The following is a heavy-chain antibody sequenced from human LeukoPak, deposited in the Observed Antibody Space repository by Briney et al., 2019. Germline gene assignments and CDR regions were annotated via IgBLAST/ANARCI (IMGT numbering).Heavy chain of an antibody. CDR1: GYTFTSYG. CDR2: MNPNSGNT. CDR3: ARGPHDSSGYYYDY. J-gene: IGHJ4*02. Sequence: ASVKVSCKASGYTFTSYGINWVRQATGQGLEWMGWMNPNSGNTGYAQKFQGRVTITRNTSISTAYMELSSLRSEDTAVYYCARGPHDSSGYYYDYWGQGTLVTVSS. V-gene: IGHV1-8*03. D-gene: IGHD3-22*01.